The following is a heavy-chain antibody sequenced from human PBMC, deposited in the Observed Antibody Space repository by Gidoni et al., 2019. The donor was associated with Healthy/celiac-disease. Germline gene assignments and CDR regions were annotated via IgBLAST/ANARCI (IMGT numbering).Heavy chain of an antibody. CDR3: ASMVRGVTYSLNFDY. V-gene: IGHV5-10-1*01. J-gene: IGHJ4*02. CDR1: GYSFTSYW. CDR2: IDPSDSYT. Sequence: EVQLVQSGAEVKKPGESLRISCKGSGYSFTSYWISWVRQMPGKGLEWMGRIDPSDSYTNYSPSFQGHVTISADKSISTAYRQWSSLKASDTAMYYCASMVRGVTYSLNFDYWGQGTLVTVSS. D-gene: IGHD3-10*01.